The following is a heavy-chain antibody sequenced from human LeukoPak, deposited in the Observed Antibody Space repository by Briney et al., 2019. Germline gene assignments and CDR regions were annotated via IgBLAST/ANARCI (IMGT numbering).Heavy chain of an antibody. V-gene: IGHV3-20*04. CDR2: INWNGGST. Sequence: GGSLRLSCAASGFTFDDYGMSWVRQAPGKGLEWVSGINWNGGSTGYADSVKGRFTISRVNAKNSLYLQMNSLRAEDTALYYCARDPSYYSYGTLDYWGQGTLVTVSS. CDR3: ARDPSYYSYGTLDY. D-gene: IGHD5-18*01. J-gene: IGHJ4*02. CDR1: GFTFDDYG.